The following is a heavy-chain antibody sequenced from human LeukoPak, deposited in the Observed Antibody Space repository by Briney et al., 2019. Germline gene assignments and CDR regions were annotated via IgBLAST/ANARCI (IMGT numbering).Heavy chain of an antibody. D-gene: IGHD6-13*01. CDR3: ARRGLGIAAAGPYFDY. CDR1: GGSISTYY. CDR2: NYNRGTT. Sequence: SETLSLTCSVSGGSISTYYWSWIRQPPGKGLKWIGYNYNRGTTNYNPSLKSRVTISVDTSKNQFSLKLSSVTAADTAVYYCARRGLGIAAAGPYFDYWGQGTLVTVSS. J-gene: IGHJ4*02. V-gene: IGHV4-59*08.